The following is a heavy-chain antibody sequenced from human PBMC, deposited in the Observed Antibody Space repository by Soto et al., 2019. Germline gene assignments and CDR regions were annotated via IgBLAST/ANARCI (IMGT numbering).Heavy chain of an antibody. Sequence: PSETLSLTCTVSGGSISSGGYYWSWIRQHPGKGLEWIGYIYYSGSTYYNPSLKSRVTISVDTSKNQFSLKLSSVTAAYTSVYYCASVIAAAGRLNWFDPWGQGTLVTVSS. J-gene: IGHJ5*02. CDR2: IYYSGST. CDR3: ASVIAAAGRLNWFDP. V-gene: IGHV4-31*03. CDR1: GGSISSGGYY. D-gene: IGHD6-13*01.